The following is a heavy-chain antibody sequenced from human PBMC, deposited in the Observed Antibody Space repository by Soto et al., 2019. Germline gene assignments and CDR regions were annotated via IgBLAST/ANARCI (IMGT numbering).Heavy chain of an antibody. CDR3: SKSRGIAEDYFDY. Sequence: EVQLLESGGGWVQPGGSLRLSCAASGFTFSTYTMTWAGQAPGKGLEWGSAGTASGGTTYYADSVKGRFTISRDNSNNTIYFQRNSLRAEDTAVYYCSKSRGIAEDYFDYWGQGTLVTVSS. CDR2: GTASGGTT. V-gene: IGHV3-23*01. D-gene: IGHD2-15*01. J-gene: IGHJ4*02. CDR1: GFTFSTYT.